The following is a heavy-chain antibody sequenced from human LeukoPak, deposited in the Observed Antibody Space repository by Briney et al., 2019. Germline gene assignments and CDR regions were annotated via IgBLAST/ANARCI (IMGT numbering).Heavy chain of an antibody. Sequence: GGSLRLSCVASGFTFSSYAMGWVRQAPGKRPEWVSSLTDSGGTTYYVDSVKGRFTISRDNSKNTLYLHMNSLRAEDTAMYYCAKKRDAFDVWGQGTVVAVSS. CDR3: AKKRDAFDV. D-gene: IGHD5-24*01. J-gene: IGHJ3*01. V-gene: IGHV3-23*01. CDR1: GFTFSSYA. CDR2: LTDSGGTT.